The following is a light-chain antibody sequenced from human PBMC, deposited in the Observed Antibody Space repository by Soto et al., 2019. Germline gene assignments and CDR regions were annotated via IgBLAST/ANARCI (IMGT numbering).Light chain of an antibody. CDR1: QSISSH. Sequence: IQMTQSPSSLSASVGDRVTITCRASQSISSHLNWYQQKPGKAPKLLIYAASSLQSGVPSRFSGSGSGTDFTLTISSLQPEDFATYSCQHSHSTPLTFGGGTKVDI. J-gene: IGKJ4*01. CDR2: AAS. CDR3: QHSHSTPLT. V-gene: IGKV1-39*01.